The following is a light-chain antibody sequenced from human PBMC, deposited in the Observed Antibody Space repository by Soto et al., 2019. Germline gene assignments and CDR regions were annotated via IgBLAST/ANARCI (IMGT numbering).Light chain of an antibody. CDR3: QQDDSSPLT. CDR1: QGVGDT. CDR2: DTS. V-gene: IGKV3-15*01. Sequence: EIVLTQSPDTLSVSSGASAALSCMASQGVGDTLAWYQHKPGQTPRLLIYDTSTRATGVPTRFSGSGSGTDFTLTISSLQPEDSATYYCQQDDSSPLTFGRGTKVDIK. J-gene: IGKJ3*01.